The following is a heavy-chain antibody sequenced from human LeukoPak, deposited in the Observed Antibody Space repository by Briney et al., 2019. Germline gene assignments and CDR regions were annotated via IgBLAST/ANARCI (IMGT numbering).Heavy chain of an antibody. J-gene: IGHJ3*02. CDR2: INPSDDST. CDR3: AREGPI. Sequence: ASVKVSCKASGYTFTSYFMHWVRQAPGQGLEWMGIINPSDDSTSYAQKFQGRVTMTRDMSTSTVYLELSSLRSEDTAVYYCAREGPIWGQGTVVTVSS. CDR1: GYTFTSYF. V-gene: IGHV1-46*01.